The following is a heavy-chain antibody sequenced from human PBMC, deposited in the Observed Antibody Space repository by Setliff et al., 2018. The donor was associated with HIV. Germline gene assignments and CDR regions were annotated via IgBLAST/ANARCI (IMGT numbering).Heavy chain of an antibody. CDR1: GFTFGDDA. J-gene: IGHJ4*02. Sequence: GGSLRLSCTGSGFTFGDDAMGWVRQAPGKGLEWVGFIRSKAYGGTTEYAASVKGRFTIARDDSKKSLYLQMNSLKIEDAAVYYCVRGLGSEFDYWGQGTLVTVSS. CDR3: VRGLGSEFDY. CDR2: IRSKAYGGTT. V-gene: IGHV3-49*04. D-gene: IGHD2-15*01.